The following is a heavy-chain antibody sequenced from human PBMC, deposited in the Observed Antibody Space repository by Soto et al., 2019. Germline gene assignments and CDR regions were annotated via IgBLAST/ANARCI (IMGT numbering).Heavy chain of an antibody. V-gene: IGHV3-33*01. CDR2: IWYDESNK. CDR3: ARDSYDFWSGYSSFDY. J-gene: IGHJ4*02. D-gene: IGHD3-3*01. Sequence: QVQLVESGGGVVQPGRSLRLSCAASGFTFSSYGMNWVRQAPGKRLQWVAVIWYDESNKYYADSVKGRFTISRDNSKNTLYLQMNSLRAEDTAVYYCARDSYDFWSGYSSFDYWGQGTLVTVSS. CDR1: GFTFSSYG.